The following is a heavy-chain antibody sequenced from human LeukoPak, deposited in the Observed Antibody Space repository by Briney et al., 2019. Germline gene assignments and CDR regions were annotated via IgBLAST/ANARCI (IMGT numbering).Heavy chain of an antibody. CDR1: GYTFTGYY. D-gene: IGHD1-26*01. CDR3: ARASGRYSDAFDI. J-gene: IGHJ3*02. V-gene: IGHV1-2*02. CDR2: INPNSGGT. Sequence: ASVKVSCKASGYTFTGYYMHWVRQAPGQGLEWMGWINPNSGGTNYAQNFQGRVTMTRDTAISTAYMELSRLRSDDTALYYCARASGRYSDAFDIWGQGTMVTVSS.